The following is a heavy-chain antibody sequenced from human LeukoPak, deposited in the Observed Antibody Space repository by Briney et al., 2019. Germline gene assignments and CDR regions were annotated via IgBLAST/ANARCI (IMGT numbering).Heavy chain of an antibody. CDR3: ARIYSNFVSLGF. Sequence: SGGSLRLSCAASGFTFSSYWMHWVRQTPGKGLVWVSRIDTDGSNRNCADSVKGRFTISRDNAKNTLYLEMNSLRAEDTAVYYCARIYSNFVSLGFWGQGTLVTVSS. D-gene: IGHD4-11*01. J-gene: IGHJ4*02. CDR2: IDTDGSNR. CDR1: GFTFSSYW. V-gene: IGHV3-74*01.